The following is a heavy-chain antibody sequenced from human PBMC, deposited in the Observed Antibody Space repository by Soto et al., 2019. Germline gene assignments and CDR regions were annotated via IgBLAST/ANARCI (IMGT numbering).Heavy chain of an antibody. CDR3: ERLVYDSRLTYLHFAY. Sequence: PSETLSLTCDVSGVSLSSGNWWSGVRQSPEKGLEWIGEVYYDGSVNYYPSFERRVTISVDRSKNQFSLRLSSVTAADTAKYYCERLVYDSRLTYLHFAYWCPGTLVT. CDR1: GVSLSSGNW. J-gene: IGHJ4*02. CDR2: VYYDGSV. V-gene: IGHV4-4*02. D-gene: IGHD3-22*01.